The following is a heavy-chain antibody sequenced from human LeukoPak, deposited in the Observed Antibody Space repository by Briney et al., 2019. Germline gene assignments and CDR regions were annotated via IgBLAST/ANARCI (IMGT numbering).Heavy chain of an antibody. CDR3: AKGSAYDFWSGYYEDY. J-gene: IGHJ4*02. CDR1: GFTFSSYA. D-gene: IGHD3-3*01. CDR2: ISGSGGST. Sequence: GGSLRLSCAASGFTFSSYAMSWVRQAPGKGLELVSAISGSGGSTYYADSVKGRFTISRDNSKNTLYLQMNSLRAEDTAVYYCAKGSAYDFWSGYYEDYWGQGTLVTVSS. V-gene: IGHV3-23*01.